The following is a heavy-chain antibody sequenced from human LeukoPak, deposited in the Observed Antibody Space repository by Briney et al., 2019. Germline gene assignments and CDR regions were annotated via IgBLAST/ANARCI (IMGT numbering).Heavy chain of an antibody. CDR3: ARGNSPTPWFDP. CDR2: IYYSETS. CDR1: GGSISRYY. D-gene: IGHD1/OR15-1a*01. J-gene: IGHJ5*02. Sequence: PSETLSLTCTVSGGSISRYYWTWIRQPPGTGLEWIGYIYYSETSSYNPSLKSRVTISVDTSKNQFSLNLSSVPAADTAMYYCARGNSPTPWFDPWGQGTLVTVSS. V-gene: IGHV4-59*01.